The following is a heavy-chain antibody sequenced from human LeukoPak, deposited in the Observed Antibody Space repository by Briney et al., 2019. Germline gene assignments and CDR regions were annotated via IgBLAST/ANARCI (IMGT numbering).Heavy chain of an antibody. D-gene: IGHD1-1*01. Sequence: GGSPRLSCAASGFTFSSYSMNWVRQAPGKGLEWVSYISSSSTIYYADSVKGRFTISRDNAKNSLYLQMNSLRAEDTAVYYCARDLDNWNDVAFDIWGQGTMVTVSS. J-gene: IGHJ3*02. CDR2: ISSSSTI. CDR3: ARDLDNWNDVAFDI. CDR1: GFTFSSYS. V-gene: IGHV3-48*01.